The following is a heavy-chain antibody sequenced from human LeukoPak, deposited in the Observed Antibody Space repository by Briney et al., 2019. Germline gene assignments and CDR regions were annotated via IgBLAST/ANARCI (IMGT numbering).Heavy chain of an antibody. CDR2: IKEDGSEK. CDR1: GFIFSRYW. CDR3: ARRTYSSGWYYFDY. Sequence: GGSLRLSCAASGFIFSRYWMSWVRQAPGKGLEWVANIKEDGSEKYYVDSVKGRFTISRDNAKNSLYVQMNSLRAEDTAVYYCARRTYSSGWYYFDYWGPGTLVTVSS. V-gene: IGHV3-7*01. D-gene: IGHD6-19*01. J-gene: IGHJ4*02.